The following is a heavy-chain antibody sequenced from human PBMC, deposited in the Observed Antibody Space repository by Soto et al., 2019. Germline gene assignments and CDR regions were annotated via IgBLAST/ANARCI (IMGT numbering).Heavy chain of an antibody. J-gene: IGHJ4*02. CDR1: GGSFSGYY. V-gene: IGHV4-34*01. CDR2: INHSGST. D-gene: IGHD3-3*01. CDR3: ARDRSITIFGVVRHGYDY. Sequence: SETLSLTCAVYGGSFSGYYWSWIRQPPGKGLEWIGEINHSGSTNYNPSLKSRVTISVDTSKNQFSLKLSSVTAADTAVYYCARDRSITIFGVVRHGYDYWGQGTLVTVSS.